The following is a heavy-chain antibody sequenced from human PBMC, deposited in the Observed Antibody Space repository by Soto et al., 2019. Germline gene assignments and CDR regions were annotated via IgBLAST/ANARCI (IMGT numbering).Heavy chain of an antibody. Sequence: QVQLVESGGGVVQPGRSLRLSCAASGFTFSSYGMHWVRQAPGKGLEWVAVISYDGSNKYYADSVKGRFTISRDNSKNTLYLQMNSLRAEDTAVYYCAKVRDGYNWGYFDYWGQGTLVTVSS. CDR2: ISYDGSNK. J-gene: IGHJ4*02. CDR1: GFTFSSYG. CDR3: AKVRDGYNWGYFDY. V-gene: IGHV3-30*18. D-gene: IGHD1-1*01.